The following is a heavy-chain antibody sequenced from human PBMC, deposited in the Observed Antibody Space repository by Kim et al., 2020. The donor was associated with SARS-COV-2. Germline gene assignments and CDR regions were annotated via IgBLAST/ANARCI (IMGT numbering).Heavy chain of an antibody. D-gene: IGHD3-16*02. Sequence: DSVKGRFTISRDNAKNSLYLQMNSLRAEDTALYYCAKDADYDYIWGSYRYWGQGTLVTVSS. J-gene: IGHJ4*02. V-gene: IGHV3-9*01. CDR3: AKDADYDYIWGSYRY.